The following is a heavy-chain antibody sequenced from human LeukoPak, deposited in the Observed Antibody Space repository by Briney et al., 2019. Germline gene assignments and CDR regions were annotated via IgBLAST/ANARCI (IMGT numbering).Heavy chain of an antibody. CDR2: IKEDGSEK. Sequence: PGRSLRLSCAVSGFTFSDYWMTWVRQAPGKGLEWVANIKEDGSEKSYVDSVKGRFTISRDNAKNSLYLQMNSLRAEDTAVYYCARDAYGSGAFDIWGQGTMVTVSS. V-gene: IGHV3-7*01. CDR1: GFTFSDYW. D-gene: IGHD3-10*01. J-gene: IGHJ3*02. CDR3: ARDAYGSGAFDI.